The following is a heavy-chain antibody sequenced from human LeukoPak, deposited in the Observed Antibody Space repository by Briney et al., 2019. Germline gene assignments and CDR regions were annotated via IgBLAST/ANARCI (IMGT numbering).Heavy chain of an antibody. V-gene: IGHV3-20*04. CDR2: INWNGGST. CDR1: GFTFDDYG. D-gene: IGHD1-26*01. J-gene: IGHJ5*02. Sequence: GGSLRLSCAASGFTFDDYGMSWVRQAPGKGLEWVSGINWNGGSTGYADSVKGRFTISRDNAKNSLYLQMNSLRAEDTALYYCARGEEWELPPGSGWFDPWGQGTLVTVSS. CDR3: ARGEEWELPPGSGWFDP.